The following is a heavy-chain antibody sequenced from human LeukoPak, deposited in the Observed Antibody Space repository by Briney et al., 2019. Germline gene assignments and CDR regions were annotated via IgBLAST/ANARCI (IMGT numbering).Heavy chain of an antibody. CDR1: GFTFSSYS. Sequence: GGSLRPSCAASGFTFSSYSMNWVRQAPGKGLEWVSSISSSSSYIYYADSVKGRFTISRDNAKNSLYLQMNSLRAEDTAVYYCARDSAYYDFWSGSGGIDYWGQGTLVTVSS. V-gene: IGHV3-21*01. D-gene: IGHD3-3*01. CDR3: ARDSAYYDFWSGSGGIDY. J-gene: IGHJ4*02. CDR2: ISSSSSYI.